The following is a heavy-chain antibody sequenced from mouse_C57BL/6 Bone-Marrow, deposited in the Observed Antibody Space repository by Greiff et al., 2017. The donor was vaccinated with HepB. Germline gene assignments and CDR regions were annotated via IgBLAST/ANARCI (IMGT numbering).Heavy chain of an antibody. Sequence: VQLVESDAELVKPGASVKISCKVSGYTFTDHTIHWMKQRPEQGLEWIGYIHPRDGSTKYNEKFKGKATLTADKSSSTAYMQLNSLTSEDSAVYFCARRTVVAGAPYYAMDYWGQGTSVTVSS. J-gene: IGHJ4*01. D-gene: IGHD1-1*01. CDR1: GYTFTDHT. V-gene: IGHV1-78*01. CDR3: ARRTVVAGAPYYAMDY. CDR2: IHPRDGST.